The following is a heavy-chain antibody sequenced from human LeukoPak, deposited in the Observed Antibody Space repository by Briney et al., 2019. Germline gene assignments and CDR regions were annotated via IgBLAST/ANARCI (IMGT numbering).Heavy chain of an antibody. CDR2: VYYGGST. J-gene: IGHJ4*02. CDR3: ARDRPGSSSLDY. Sequence: KPSETLSLTCTVSGGSISSYYWSWIRQPPGKGLEFIGFVYYGGSTYYNPSLKSRVTISVDTSKNQFSLKLNSVTAADTAVYYCARDRPGSSSLDYWGQGTLVTVSS. D-gene: IGHD6-6*01. V-gene: IGHV4-59*01. CDR1: GGSISSYY.